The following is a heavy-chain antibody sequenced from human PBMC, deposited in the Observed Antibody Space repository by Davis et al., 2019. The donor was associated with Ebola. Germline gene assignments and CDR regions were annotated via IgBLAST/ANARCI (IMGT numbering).Heavy chain of an antibody. D-gene: IGHD1-26*01. V-gene: IGHV4-4*02. CDR1: GGSISSSNW. J-gene: IGHJ4*02. CDR2: INHSGST. CDR3: ARGGSLYY. Sequence: PSETLSLTCAVSGGSISSSNWWSWVRQPPGKGLEWIGEINHSGSTNYNPSLKSRVTISVDTSKNQFSLKLSSVTAADTAVYYCARGGSLYYWGQGTLVTVSS.